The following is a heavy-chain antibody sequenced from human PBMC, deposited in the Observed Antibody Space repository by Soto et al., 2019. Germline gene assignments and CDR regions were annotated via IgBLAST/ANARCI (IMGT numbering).Heavy chain of an antibody. CDR3: ARVTRDGDGGYESGGGDY. J-gene: IGHJ4*02. D-gene: IGHD5-12*01. CDR1: GYTFTSSG. CDR2: ISAYNGNT. Sequence: ASVKVSCKASGYTFTSSGISWVRQAPGQGLAWMGWISAYNGNTNYAQKLQGRVRMTTDTSTSTDYMELRSLRSDDTDVYYWARVTRDGDGGYESGGGDYWGQGTLVTVSS. V-gene: IGHV1-18*01.